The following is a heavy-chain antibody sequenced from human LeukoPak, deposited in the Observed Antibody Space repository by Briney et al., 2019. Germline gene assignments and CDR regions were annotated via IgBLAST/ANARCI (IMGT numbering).Heavy chain of an antibody. Sequence: GASVKVSCKASGYTFTNYYIHWVRQAPGQGLEWMGIINPSGGSTSYAQKFQGRVTMTRDTSTSTVYMELSSLRSEDTAVYYCARGTYYYDSSGELPLLYWGQGTLVTVSS. CDR1: GYTFTNYY. V-gene: IGHV1-46*01. D-gene: IGHD3-22*01. J-gene: IGHJ4*02. CDR2: INPSGGST. CDR3: ARGTYYYDSSGELPLLY.